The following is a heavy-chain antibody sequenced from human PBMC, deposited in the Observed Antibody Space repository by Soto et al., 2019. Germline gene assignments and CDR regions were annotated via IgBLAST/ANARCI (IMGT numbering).Heavy chain of an antibody. CDR1: GFTFSSYG. CDR3: AKDKVAAATPSHWYFDL. J-gene: IGHJ2*01. D-gene: IGHD2-15*01. Sequence: GGSLRLSCAASGFTFSSYGMHWVRQAPGKGLEWVAVISYDGSNKYYADSVKGRFTISRDNSKNTLCLQMNSLRAEDTAVYYCAKDKVAAATPSHWYFDLWGRGTLVTVSS. V-gene: IGHV3-30*18. CDR2: ISYDGSNK.